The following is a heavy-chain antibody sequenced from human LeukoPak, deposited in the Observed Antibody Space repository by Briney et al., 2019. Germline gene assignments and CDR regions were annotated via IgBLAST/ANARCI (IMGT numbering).Heavy chain of an antibody. V-gene: IGHV4-30-2*01. J-gene: IGHJ4*02. CDR1: SVSISSGGYS. CDR3: ARAASYYYDSSGYFDY. Sequence: SETLSLTCAVSSVSISSGGYSWSWIRQPPGKGLEWIGYIYHSGSTYYNPSLKSRVTISVDRSRNQFSLKLSSVTAADTAVYYCARAASYYYDSSGYFDYWGQGTLVTVSS. D-gene: IGHD3-22*01. CDR2: IYHSGST.